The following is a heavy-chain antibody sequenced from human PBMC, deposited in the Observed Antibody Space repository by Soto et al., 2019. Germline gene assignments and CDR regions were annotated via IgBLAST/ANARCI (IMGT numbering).Heavy chain of an antibody. CDR1: GGSISSGGYS. J-gene: IGHJ4*02. CDR3: ARWVYGSGSYGDY. Sequence: PSETLSLTCAVSGGSISSGGYSWSWIRQPPGKGLEWIGYIYHSGSTYYNPSLKSRVTISVDRSKNQFSLKLSSVTAADTAVYYCARWVYGSGSYGDYWGQGTLVTVSS. D-gene: IGHD3-10*01. CDR2: IYHSGST. V-gene: IGHV4-30-2*01.